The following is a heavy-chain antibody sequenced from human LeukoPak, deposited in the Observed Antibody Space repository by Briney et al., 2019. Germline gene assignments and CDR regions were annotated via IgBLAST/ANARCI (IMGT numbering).Heavy chain of an antibody. D-gene: IGHD2-15*01. Sequence: SETPSLTCAVYGGSFSGYYWSWIRQPPGKGLEWIGEINHSGSTNYNPSLKSRVTISVDTSKNQFSLKLSSVTAADTAVYYCARGPCSGGSCYSGGLDWFDPWGQGTLVTVSS. CDR1: GGSFSGYY. V-gene: IGHV4-34*01. CDR2: INHSGST. J-gene: IGHJ5*02. CDR3: ARGPCSGGSCYSGGLDWFDP.